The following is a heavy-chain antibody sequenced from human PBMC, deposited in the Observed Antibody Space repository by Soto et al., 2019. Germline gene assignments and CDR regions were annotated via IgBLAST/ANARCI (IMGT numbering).Heavy chain of an antibody. CDR1: GFTFGTTD. Sequence: QLLQSGGGLVQPGGSLTLSCAASGFTFGTTDMSWVRQAPGEGLDWVSTIDGSGGITYYADSVKGRFTISSDNSRNTVYLQMNSLRVDDTALYYCVKNSGWFNTWGQGALVTVSS. J-gene: IGHJ5*02. CDR3: VKNSGWFNT. D-gene: IGHD3-10*01. CDR2: IDGSGGIT. V-gene: IGHV3-23*01.